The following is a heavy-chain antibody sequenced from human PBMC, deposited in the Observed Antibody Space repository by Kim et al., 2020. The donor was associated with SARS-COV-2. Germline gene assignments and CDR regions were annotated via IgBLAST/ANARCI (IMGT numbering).Heavy chain of an antibody. Sequence: GGSLRLSCAASGFTFSSYGMHWVRQAPGKGLEWVAVISYDGSNKYYVDSVKGRFTISRDTSKNTLYLQLNSLRAEDTAVYHCARVAAVSTWEYFYYGMDVWGQGTTVTVSS. CDR2: ISYDGSNK. CDR1: GFTFSSYG. V-gene: IGHV3-30*19. D-gene: IGHD6-13*01. CDR3: ARVAAVSTWEYFYYGMDV. J-gene: IGHJ6*02.